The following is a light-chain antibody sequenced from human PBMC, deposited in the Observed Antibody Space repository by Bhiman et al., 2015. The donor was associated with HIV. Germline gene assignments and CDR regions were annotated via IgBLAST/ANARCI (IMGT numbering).Light chain of an antibody. J-gene: IGLJ1*01. CDR2: GND. Sequence: QSVLTQPPSVSGAPGQRVTISCTGSSSNIGAGYDVHWYLQLPGTAPKLLIYGNDNRPSGVPDRFSGSKSGTSASLAIAGLQAEDEADYYCCSYTTSTTLCVFGTGTKVPVL. CDR1: SSNIGAGYD. V-gene: IGLV1-40*01. CDR3: CSYTTSTTLCV.